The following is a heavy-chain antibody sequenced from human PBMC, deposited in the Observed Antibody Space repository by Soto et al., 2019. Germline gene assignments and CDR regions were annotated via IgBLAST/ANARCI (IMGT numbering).Heavy chain of an antibody. CDR2: ISYDGSNK. V-gene: IGHV3-30-3*01. CDR1: GFTFSSYA. CDR3: ARTGLRFDYYYYGMDV. Sequence: GGSLRLSCAASGFTFSSYAMHWVRQAPGKGLEWVAVISYDGSNKYYADSVKGRFTISRDNSKNTLYLQMNSLRAEDTAVYYCARTGLRFDYYYYGMDVWGQGTTVTVSS. D-gene: IGHD5-12*01. J-gene: IGHJ6*02.